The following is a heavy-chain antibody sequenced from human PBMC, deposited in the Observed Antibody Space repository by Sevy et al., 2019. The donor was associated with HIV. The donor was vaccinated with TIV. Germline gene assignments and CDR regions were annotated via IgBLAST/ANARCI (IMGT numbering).Heavy chain of an antibody. V-gene: IGHV3-21*01. Sequence: GGSLRLSCAASGFTFSSYSMNWVRQAPGKGLEWVSSISSSSSYIYYADSVKGRFTISRDNAKNSLYLQMNSLRAEDTAVYYCARGREYQLLIPYGMDVWGQGTTVTVSS. D-gene: IGHD2-2*01. CDR1: GFTFSSYS. CDR2: ISSSSSYI. CDR3: ARGREYQLLIPYGMDV. J-gene: IGHJ6*02.